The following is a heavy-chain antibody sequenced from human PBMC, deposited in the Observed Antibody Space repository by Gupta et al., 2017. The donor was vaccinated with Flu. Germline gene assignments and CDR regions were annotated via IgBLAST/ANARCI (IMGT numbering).Heavy chain of an antibody. J-gene: IGHJ4*02. CDR3: AKAVEKEWHRQPFDY. V-gene: IGHV3-23*01. D-gene: IGHD3-3*01. Sequence: EVQLLESGGGLVQPGGSLRLSCAASGFTFSSYSMNWVRQAPGKGLEWVSTISGTGDTSHYADSVRGRFTISRDNSENTFYLQIHSLRAEDTAVYYCAKAVEKEWHRQPFDYWGQGTLVTVSS. CDR2: ISGTGDTS. CDR1: GFTFSSYS.